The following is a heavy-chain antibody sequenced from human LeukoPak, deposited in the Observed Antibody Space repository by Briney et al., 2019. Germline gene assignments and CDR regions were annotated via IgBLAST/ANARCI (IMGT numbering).Heavy chain of an antibody. Sequence: SETLSLTCSVSGGSISSYYWSWIRKPPGKGLEWIGYIYYTGSTNYNPSLKSRVTMSVDTSKKQFSLKLSSVTAADTAVYYCARDRWLTGTTEPLIDYWGQGTLVTVSS. V-gene: IGHV4-59*01. CDR1: GGSISSYY. CDR3: ARDRWLTGTTEPLIDY. CDR2: IYYTGST. D-gene: IGHD1-1*01. J-gene: IGHJ4*02.